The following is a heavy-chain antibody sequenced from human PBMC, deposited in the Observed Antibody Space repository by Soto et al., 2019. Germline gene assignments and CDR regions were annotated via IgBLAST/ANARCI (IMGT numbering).Heavy chain of an antibody. V-gene: IGHV1-2*04. Sequence: QVQLVQSGAEVRGPGASVKVSCKASGYTFTDYYMHWVRQAPGQGLEWMGWINPNSGGTNYAQKFQGSVTMTRDKSITTAYMEPGGLRSDGTAMDYCARAMATGGYSMDGWGQGTTVTVSS. CDR2: INPNSGGT. D-gene: IGHD2-8*02. J-gene: IGHJ6*02. CDR1: GYTFTDYY. CDR3: ARAMATGGYSMDG.